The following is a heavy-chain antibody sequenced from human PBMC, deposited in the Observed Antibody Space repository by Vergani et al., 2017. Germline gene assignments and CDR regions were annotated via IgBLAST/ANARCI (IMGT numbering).Heavy chain of an antibody. CDR3: AREVAGTGGMDV. V-gene: IGHV4-59*12. CDR2: IYYSGST. D-gene: IGHD6-19*01. J-gene: IGHJ6*02. CDR1: GGSISSYY. Sequence: QVQLQESGPGLVKPSETLSLTCTVSGGSISSYYWSWIRQPPGKGLEWIGYIYYSGSTNYNPSLKSRVTISVDTSKNQFSLKLSSVTAEDTAVYYCAREVAGTGGMDVWGQGTTVTVSS.